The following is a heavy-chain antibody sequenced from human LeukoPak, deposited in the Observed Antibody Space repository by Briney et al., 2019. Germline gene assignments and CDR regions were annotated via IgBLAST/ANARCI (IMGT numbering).Heavy chain of an antibody. D-gene: IGHD4-17*01. CDR2: MRSDGSDE. CDR1: GFSFRSYP. CDR3: ATEGAVTTMLYYMDV. J-gene: IGHJ6*03. V-gene: IGHV3-30*02. Sequence: GGSLRLSCAASGFSFRSYPMHWVRQAPGKGLEWMAFMRSDGSDEHYADSVKGRFTISRDNSKDTLYLQMNSLRAEDTAVYYCATEGAVTTMLYYMDVWGKGTTVTVSS.